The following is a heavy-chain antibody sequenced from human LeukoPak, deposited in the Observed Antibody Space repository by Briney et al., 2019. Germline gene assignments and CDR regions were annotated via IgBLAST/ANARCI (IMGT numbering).Heavy chain of an antibody. CDR2: ITGGGGST. J-gene: IGHJ5*02. V-gene: IGHV3-23*01. CDR3: ATLSLVRGVPNVP. Sequence: GGSLRLSCAASGFTSTSHVMSWVRQAPGKGLEWVSTITGGGGSTYYADSVKGRFTISRDNSKNTLFLQMNSLRAEDTAVYYCATLSLVRGVPNVPWGQGTLVTVSS. D-gene: IGHD3-10*01. CDR1: GFTSTSHV.